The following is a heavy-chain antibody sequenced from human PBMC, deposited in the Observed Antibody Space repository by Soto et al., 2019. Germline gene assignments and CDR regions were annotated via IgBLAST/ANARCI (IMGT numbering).Heavy chain of an antibody. CDR1: GYTFTTYY. D-gene: IGHD2-21*02. CDR3: AKDLGTVVTRPRYGMDV. V-gene: IGHV1-46*01. CDR2: INPSGGST. Sequence: GASVKVSCKASGYTFTTYYMHWVRQAPGQGLEWMGIINPSGGSTSYAPRFQGRVTMTRDTSTSTVYMELSTLTSEDTAVYYRAKDLGTVVTRPRYGMDVWGQGTTVTVSS. J-gene: IGHJ6*02.